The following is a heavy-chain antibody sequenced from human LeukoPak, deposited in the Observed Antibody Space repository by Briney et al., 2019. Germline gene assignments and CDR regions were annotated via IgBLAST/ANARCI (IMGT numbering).Heavy chain of an antibody. CDR2: ISWNSGSI. Sequence: GGSLRLSCAASGFTFDDYAMHWVRQAPGKGLEWVSGISWNSGSIGYADSVKGRFTISRDNAKNSLYLQMNGLRAEDTALYYCATGEGYNSLLLDYWGQGTLVTVSS. J-gene: IGHJ4*02. CDR1: GFTFDDYA. V-gene: IGHV3-9*01. D-gene: IGHD5-24*01. CDR3: ATGEGYNSLLLDY.